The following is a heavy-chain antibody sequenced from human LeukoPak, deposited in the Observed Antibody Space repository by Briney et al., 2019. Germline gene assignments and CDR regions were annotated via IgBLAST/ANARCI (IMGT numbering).Heavy chain of an antibody. CDR2: IKSKGDGETT. CDR1: GLSLTNAW. J-gene: IGHJ4*02. D-gene: IGHD3-10*01. Sequence: GGSLRLSCADSGLSLTNAWMSGVRQAPGKGLEWVGRIKSKGDGETTDYAAPVKGRFTMSRDDSKGMLYLYMNSLKTEDTAVYYCTTDLGITMIRGVIVYWGRGTLVTVSS. V-gene: IGHV3-15*01. CDR3: TTDLGITMIRGVIVY.